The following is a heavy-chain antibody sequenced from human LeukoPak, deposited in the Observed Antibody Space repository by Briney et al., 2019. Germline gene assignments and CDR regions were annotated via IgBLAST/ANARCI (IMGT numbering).Heavy chain of an antibody. D-gene: IGHD6-19*01. CDR1: GYSFTSYW. CDR2: IYPGDSDT. Sequence: GESLKISCKGSGYSFTSYWIGWVRQMSGKGLEWMGIIYPGDSDTRYSPSFQGQVTISADKSISTAYLQWSSLKASDTAMYYCARSIAVAGTLGNYYGMDVWGQGTTVTVSS. V-gene: IGHV5-51*01. J-gene: IGHJ6*02. CDR3: ARSIAVAGTLGNYYGMDV.